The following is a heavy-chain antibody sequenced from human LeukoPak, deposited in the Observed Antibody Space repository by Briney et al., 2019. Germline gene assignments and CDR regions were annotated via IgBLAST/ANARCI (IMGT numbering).Heavy chain of an antibody. CDR3: ARAKPKNMVRGLIMRRESRYYFDY. J-gene: IGHJ4*02. D-gene: IGHD3-10*01. V-gene: IGHV3-66*01. CDR2: IYSGDST. CDR1: GFTVSSNY. Sequence: GGSLRLSCAASGFTVSSNYMSWVRQAPGEGLEWVSVIYSGDSTYYADSVKGRFTISRDNSKNTLYLQMNSLRAEDTAVYYCARAKPKNMVRGLIMRRESRYYFDYWGQGTLVTVSS.